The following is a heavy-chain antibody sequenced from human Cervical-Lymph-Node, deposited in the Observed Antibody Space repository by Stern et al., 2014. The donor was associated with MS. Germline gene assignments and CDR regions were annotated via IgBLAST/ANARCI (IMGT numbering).Heavy chain of an antibody. CDR1: GYTFTDYY. J-gene: IGHJ6*02. CDR3: ARAYGSGTFLGMDV. D-gene: IGHD3-10*01. Sequence: VQLVQSGAEVKKSGASVKVSCKASGYTFTDYYVHWVRQATGQGLEWMGWVTPDCGSTKFAQRYQVSVTMTRDTSISTAYMELTRLRSDDTAVYYCARAYGSGTFLGMDVWGQGTTVIVSS. CDR2: VTPDCGST. V-gene: IGHV1-2*04.